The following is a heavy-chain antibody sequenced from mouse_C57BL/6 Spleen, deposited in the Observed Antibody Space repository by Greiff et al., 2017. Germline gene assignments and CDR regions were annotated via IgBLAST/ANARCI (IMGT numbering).Heavy chain of an antibody. J-gene: IGHJ2*01. V-gene: IGHV1-26*01. CDR3: ARDYYGSRD. CDR1: GYTFTDYY. CDR2: INPNNGGT. Sequence: EVQLQQSGPELVKPGASVKISCKASGYTFTDYYMNWVKQSHGKSLEWIGDINPNNGGTSYNQKFKGKATLTVDKSSSTAYMELRSLTSEDSAVYYCARDYYGSRDWGQGTTLTVSS. D-gene: IGHD1-1*01.